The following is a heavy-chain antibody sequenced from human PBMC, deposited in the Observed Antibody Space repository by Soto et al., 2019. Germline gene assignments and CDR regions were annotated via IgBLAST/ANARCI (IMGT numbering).Heavy chain of an antibody. CDR1: GGSFSGYY. D-gene: IGHD6-6*01. CDR3: ARGIAARTRDYYYYYMDV. V-gene: IGHV4-34*01. J-gene: IGHJ6*03. Sequence: SATLSLTCAVYGGSFSGYYWSWIRQPPGKGLEWIGEINHSGSTNYNPSLKSRVTISVDTSKNQFSLKLSSVTAADTAVYYCARGIAARTRDYYYYYMDVWGKGTTVT. CDR2: INHSGST.